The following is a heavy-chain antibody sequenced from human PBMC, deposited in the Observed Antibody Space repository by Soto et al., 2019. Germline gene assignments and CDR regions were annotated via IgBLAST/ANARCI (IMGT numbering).Heavy chain of an antibody. Sequence: QVQVVQSGDEVKETGASVRVSFKTSGYSFTAYGISWVRQAPGQGLEWMGWISCYKGKTNYAQKVQGRVTMSTHTSTSTAYMEVRSLRSDDTAIYYCARDAPPPELRFLEWHNYDYNGMDVWGQGTTVTVSS. CDR2: ISCYKGKT. CDR3: ARDAPPPELRFLEWHNYDYNGMDV. V-gene: IGHV1-18*01. CDR1: GYSFTAYG. D-gene: IGHD3-3*01. J-gene: IGHJ6*02.